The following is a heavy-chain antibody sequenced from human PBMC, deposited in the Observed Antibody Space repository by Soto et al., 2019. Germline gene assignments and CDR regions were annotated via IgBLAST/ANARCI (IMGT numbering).Heavy chain of an antibody. CDR3: ARLIHSSGDDY. Sequence: PSETLSLTCTVSGASISSSSWWSWVRQPPGKGLEWIGEISHSGSTNYKPSLKSRVTISVDKSKNQFSLKLSSVTAADTAVYYCARLIHSSGDDYWGQGTLVTVSS. V-gene: IGHV4-4*02. D-gene: IGHD6-19*01. CDR2: ISHSGST. CDR1: GASISSSSW. J-gene: IGHJ4*02.